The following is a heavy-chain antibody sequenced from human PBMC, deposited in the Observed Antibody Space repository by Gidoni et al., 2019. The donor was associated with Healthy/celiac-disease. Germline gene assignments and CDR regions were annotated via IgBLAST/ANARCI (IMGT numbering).Heavy chain of an antibody. CDR3: ARDQGYSSSRPLGY. CDR1: GFTFSSYS. D-gene: IGHD6-13*01. CDR2: ISSSRSYI. Sequence: EVQLVESGGGLVKPGGSLRLSCAASGFTFSSYSMNWVRQAPGKGLEWVSSISSSRSYIYYADSVKGRFTISRDNAKNSLYLQMNSLRAEDTAVYYCARDQGYSSSRPLGYWGQGTLVTVSS. V-gene: IGHV3-21*01. J-gene: IGHJ4*02.